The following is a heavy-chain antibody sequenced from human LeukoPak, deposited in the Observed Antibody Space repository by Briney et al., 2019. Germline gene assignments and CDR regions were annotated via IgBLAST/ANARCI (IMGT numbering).Heavy chain of an antibody. CDR3: ARDQVQDDFWRNYRSFNWLDP. D-gene: IGHD3-3*01. V-gene: IGHV4-39*02. CDR2: IHYDGAT. CDR1: GGSISGRRYY. J-gene: IGHJ5*02. Sequence: SETLSLTCSVSGGSISGRRYYWGWIRQPPGRGLEWIGSIHYDGATYYNPSLKSRVTMSVHTPKNQFSLKLSSVTAADSGVYYCARDQVQDDFWRNYRSFNWLDPWGQGTLVTVSS.